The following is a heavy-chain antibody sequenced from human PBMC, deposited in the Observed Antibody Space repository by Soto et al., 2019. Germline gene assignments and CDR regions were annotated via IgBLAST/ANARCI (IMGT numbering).Heavy chain of an antibody. CDR1: GGSISSGDYY. CDR2: IYYSGST. V-gene: IGHV4-30-4*01. Sequence: LSLTCTVSGGSISSGDYYWSWIRQPPGKGLEWIGYIYYSGSTYYNPSLKSRVTISVDTSKNQFSLKLSSVNAADTAVYYCARAEVVPAAIRPDWFDPWGKGTLVTVSS. J-gene: IGHJ5*02. CDR3: ARAEVVPAAIRPDWFDP. D-gene: IGHD2-2*01.